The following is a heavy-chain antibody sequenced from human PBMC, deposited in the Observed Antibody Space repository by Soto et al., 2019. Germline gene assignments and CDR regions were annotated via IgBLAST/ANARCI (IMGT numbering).Heavy chain of an antibody. V-gene: IGHV1-69*02. Sequence: QVQLVQSGAEVKKPGSSVKVSCKASGGTFSSYTISWVRQAPGQGLEWMGRIIPILGIANYAQKFQGRVTITADKAPSTAYRELSSLRSEDTAVYYCARARTVTRGYDFDYWGQGTLVTVSS. CDR1: GGTFSSYT. J-gene: IGHJ4*02. D-gene: IGHD4-17*01. CDR3: ARARTVTRGYDFDY. CDR2: IIPILGIA.